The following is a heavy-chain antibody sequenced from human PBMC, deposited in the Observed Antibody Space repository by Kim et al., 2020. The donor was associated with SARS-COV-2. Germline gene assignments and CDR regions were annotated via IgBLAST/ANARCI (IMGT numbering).Heavy chain of an antibody. CDR3: ATAGGMSARHYGRDV. CDR1: GSTFRNYG. J-gene: IGHJ6*02. D-gene: IGHD6-25*01. CDR2: ILYDGETK. V-gene: IGHV3-33*03. Sequence: GGSLRLSCAASGSTFRNYGMHWVRQAPGKGLEWVGVILYDGETKNYADSVQGRFTMSRDSSKSTLYLEMTSLRAEDTAVYYCATAGGMSARHYGRDVWGQGNTVTVSS.